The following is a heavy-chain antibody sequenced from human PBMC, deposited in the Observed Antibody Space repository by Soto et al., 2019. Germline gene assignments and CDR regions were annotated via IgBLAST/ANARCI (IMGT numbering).Heavy chain of an antibody. CDR1: GFTFRTYG. CDR3: GKGIRAESTSSHFYHYSRSDG. J-gene: IGHJ6*02. Sequence: QVQLVESGGGAVQPGRSLRLSCAASGFTFRTYGMHWVRQAPGKGLEWLAVISNNGINKYYADPVKGRFTISRDNSRDKMFPQMNSLRGEDKAIYYWGKGIRAESTSSHFYHYSRSDGGGQGTTVTVS. D-gene: IGHD6-6*01. CDR2: ISNNGINK. V-gene: IGHV3-30*18.